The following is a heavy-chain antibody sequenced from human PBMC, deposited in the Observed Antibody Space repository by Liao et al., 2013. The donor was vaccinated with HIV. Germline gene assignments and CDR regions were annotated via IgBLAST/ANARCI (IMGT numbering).Heavy chain of an antibody. CDR2: IYYSGST. V-gene: IGHV4-59*01. Sequence: QVQLQESGPGLVKSSETLSLTCTVSGGSISSYYWSWIRQSPGKGLEWIGYIYYSGSTNYNPSFKSRVTISIGASKNHFSLQLTSVTAADTAVYYCARWFGNNYGVDSWGQGTLVTVS. D-gene: IGHD5-24*01. J-gene: IGHJ4*02. CDR3: ARWFGNNYGVDS. CDR1: GGSISSYY.